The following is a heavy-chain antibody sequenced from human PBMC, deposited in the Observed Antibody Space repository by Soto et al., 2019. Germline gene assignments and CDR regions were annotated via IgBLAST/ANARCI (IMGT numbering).Heavy chain of an antibody. V-gene: IGHV3-23*01. CDR3: AKDRTAPPGGCSAP. D-gene: IGHD2-21*02. Sequence: EVQLLESGGGLVQPGGSLRLSCAASGFTFSSYAMSWVRQAPGKGLEWVSAISGSGGSTYYADSVKGRFTISRDNSKNTLNLKMNSLRAEDTAVYYWAKDRTAPPGGCSAPGGQGTLVTVSS. J-gene: IGHJ5*02. CDR2: ISGSGGST. CDR1: GFTFSSYA.